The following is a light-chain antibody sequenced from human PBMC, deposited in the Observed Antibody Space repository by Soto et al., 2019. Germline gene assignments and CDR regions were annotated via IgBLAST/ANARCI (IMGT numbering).Light chain of an antibody. V-gene: IGKV1-39*01. CDR3: QQYNSYSKT. CDR2: AAS. J-gene: IGKJ5*01. Sequence: DIQMTQSPSSLSASVGDRVTITCRASQSISSYLNWYQQKPGKAPKLLIYAASNLQSGVPSRFSGSGSGTEFTLTISSLQPDDFATYYCQQYNSYSKTFGQGTRLEIK. CDR1: QSISSY.